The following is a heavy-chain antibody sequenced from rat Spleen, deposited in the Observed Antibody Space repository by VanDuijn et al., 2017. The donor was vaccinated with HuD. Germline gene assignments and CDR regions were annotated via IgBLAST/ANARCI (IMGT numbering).Heavy chain of an antibody. CDR2: ITNSGGST. D-gene: IGHD3-8*01. CDR1: GFTFSNYG. CDR3: ARQSSPFDY. J-gene: IGHJ2*01. Sequence: EVQLAESGGGLVQPGRSMKLSCAASGFTFSNYGMAWVRQAPTKGLEWVASITNSGGSTYYRDSVKGRFTISRDNAKSTLYLQMDSLRSEDTATYYCARQSSPFDYWGQGVMVTVSS. V-gene: IGHV5-25*01.